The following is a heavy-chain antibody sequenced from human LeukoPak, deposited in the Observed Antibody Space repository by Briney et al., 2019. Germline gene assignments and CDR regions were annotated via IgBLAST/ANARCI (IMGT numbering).Heavy chain of an antibody. D-gene: IGHD3-22*01. CDR1: GGSFSGYY. CDR2: INHSGST. Sequence: SETLSLTCAVYGGSFSGYYWSWIRQPPGKGLEWIGEINHSGSTNYNPSLKSRVTISVDTSKNQFSLKLSSVTAADTAVYYCAGDLIWYYYDSYNAFDIWGQGTMVTVSS. V-gene: IGHV4-34*01. J-gene: IGHJ3*02. CDR3: AGDLIWYYYDSYNAFDI.